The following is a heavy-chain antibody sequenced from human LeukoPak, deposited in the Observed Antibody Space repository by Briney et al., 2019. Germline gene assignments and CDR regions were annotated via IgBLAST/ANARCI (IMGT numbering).Heavy chain of an antibody. CDR1: GGSISSSSYY. V-gene: IGHV4-39*01. D-gene: IGHD3-10*01. J-gene: IGHJ6*03. CDR3: ARHGGSGSYYSYYYYYMDV. CDR2: IYYSGST. Sequence: PSETLSLTCTVSGGSISSSSYYWGWIRQPPGKGLEWIGSIYYSGSTYYNPSLKSRVTISVDTSKNQFSLKLSSVTAADTAVYYCARHGGSGSYYSYYYYYMDVWGKGTTVTVSS.